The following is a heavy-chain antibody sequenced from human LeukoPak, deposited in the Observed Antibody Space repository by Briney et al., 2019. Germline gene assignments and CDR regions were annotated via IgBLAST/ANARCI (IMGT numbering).Heavy chain of an antibody. Sequence: ASVKVSCKASGYTFTGYYMHWVRQAPGQGLEWMGWINSNSGGTNYAQKFQGRVTMTRDTSISTAYMELSRLRSDDTAVYYCARDVVLMVYAVYGMDVWGQGTTVTVSS. CDR2: INSNSGGT. V-gene: IGHV1-2*02. J-gene: IGHJ6*02. CDR3: ARDVVLMVYAVYGMDV. CDR1: GYTFTGYY. D-gene: IGHD2-8*01.